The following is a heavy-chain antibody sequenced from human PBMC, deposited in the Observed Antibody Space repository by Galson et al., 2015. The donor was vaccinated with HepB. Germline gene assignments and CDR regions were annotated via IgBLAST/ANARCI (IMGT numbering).Heavy chain of an antibody. V-gene: IGHV1-69*13. Sequence: SVKVSCKASGGTFSSYAISWVRQAPGQGLEWMGGNIPIFGTANYAQKFQGRVTITADESTSTAYMELSSLRSEDTAVYYCARVRNAAGYAFDIWGQGTMVTVSS. D-gene: IGHD5-18*01. J-gene: IGHJ3*02. CDR1: GGTFSSYA. CDR3: ARVRNAAGYAFDI. CDR2: NIPIFGTA.